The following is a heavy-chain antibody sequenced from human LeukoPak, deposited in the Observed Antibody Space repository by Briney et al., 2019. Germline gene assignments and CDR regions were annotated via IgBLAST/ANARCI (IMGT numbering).Heavy chain of an antibody. Sequence: PGGSLRLSCAASGFTFSSYAMSWVRQAPGKGLGWVSGISGSGGITYYADSVKGRFTISRDNSKNTLYLQMNSLRAEDTAVYYCAKGYCGGDCYIQYYFDYWGQGTLVTVSS. J-gene: IGHJ4*02. CDR3: AKGYCGGDCYIQYYFDY. D-gene: IGHD2-21*02. CDR2: ISGSGGIT. CDR1: GFTFSSYA. V-gene: IGHV3-23*01.